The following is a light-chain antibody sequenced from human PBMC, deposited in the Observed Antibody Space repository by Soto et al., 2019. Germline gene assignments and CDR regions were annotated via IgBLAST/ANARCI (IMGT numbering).Light chain of an antibody. CDR2: EVS. CDR1: SSDVGGYNY. Sequence: QYALTQPPSASGSPGQSVTISCTGTSSDVGGYNYVSWYQQHPGKAPKLVIYEVSKRPSGVPDRFSGSKSGNTASLTVSGLQAEDEADYYCSSYAGSNNLVFGGGTKVTVL. J-gene: IGLJ2*01. V-gene: IGLV2-8*01. CDR3: SSYAGSNNLV.